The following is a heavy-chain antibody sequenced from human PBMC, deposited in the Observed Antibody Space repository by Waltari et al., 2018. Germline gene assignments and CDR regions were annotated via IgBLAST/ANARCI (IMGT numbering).Heavy chain of an antibody. CDR2: IYYRGCP. V-gene: IGHV4-30-4*01. J-gene: IGHJ4*02. Sequence: QVQLQESGPGLVKPSQTLSLTCTVSGGSISSGDYYWSWIRQPPGKGLEWIGYIYYRGCPYYNPSIRSRVTISVDTSKTQFSLKLSYVTAADTAVYYCARGKYYGSGSYYRGWGQGTLVTVSS. CDR1: GGSISSGDYY. D-gene: IGHD3-10*01. CDR3: ARGKYYGSGSYYRG.